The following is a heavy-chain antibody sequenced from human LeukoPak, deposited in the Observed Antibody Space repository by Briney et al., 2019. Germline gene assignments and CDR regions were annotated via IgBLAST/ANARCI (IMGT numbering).Heavy chain of an antibody. J-gene: IGHJ4*02. CDR2: INHSGST. Sequence: PSETLSLTCAVYGGSFSGYYWSWIRRPPGKGLEWIGEINHSGSTNYNPSLKSRVTISVDTSKNQFSLKLSSVTAADTAVYYCARGGIGNSGYDGEFDYWGQGILVTVSS. D-gene: IGHD5-12*01. V-gene: IGHV4-34*01. CDR1: GGSFSGYY. CDR3: ARGGIGNSGYDGEFDY.